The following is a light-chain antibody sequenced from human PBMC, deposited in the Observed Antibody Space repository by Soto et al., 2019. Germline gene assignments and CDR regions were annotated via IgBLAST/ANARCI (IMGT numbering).Light chain of an antibody. CDR1: QSIKHY. CDR3: QQSYTTPLT. V-gene: IGKV1-39*01. J-gene: IGKJ1*01. CDR2: AAS. Sequence: DIPMTQYPSSLSASVGDRVTITCRASQSIKHYLNWYQQKPGKAPKLLIYAASSLQSGVPSRISGSGTGTDFTLTISSLQPEYFSTYYCQQSYTTPLTLGQGTKVEIK.